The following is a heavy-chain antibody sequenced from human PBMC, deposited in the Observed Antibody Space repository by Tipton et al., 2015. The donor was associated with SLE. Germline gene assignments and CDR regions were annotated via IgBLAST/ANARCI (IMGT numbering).Heavy chain of an antibody. CDR1: GDSISSYY. Sequence: GLVRPSETLSLTCTVSGDSISSYYCNWIRQPPGKGLEWIGYIYTSGSSNYNPSLKSRVTISVDTSKNQFSLKLSSVTAADTAVYYCARVRSSGWYYFDYWGQGTLVTVSS. CDR2: IYTSGSS. J-gene: IGHJ4*02. CDR3: ARVRSSGWYYFDY. V-gene: IGHV4-4*09. D-gene: IGHD6-19*01.